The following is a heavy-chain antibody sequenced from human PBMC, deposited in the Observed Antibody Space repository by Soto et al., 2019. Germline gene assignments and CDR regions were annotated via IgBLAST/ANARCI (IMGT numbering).Heavy chain of an antibody. V-gene: IGHV4-39*01. CDR1: GGSISSSSYY. CDR3: ARHPIKYCSGGSCVYWYFDL. D-gene: IGHD2-15*01. J-gene: IGHJ2*01. Sequence: QLQLQESGPGLVKPSETLSLTCTVSGGSISSSSYYWGWIRQPPGKGLEWIGSIYYSGSTYYNPSLKSRVTIPVDTSKNQFSLKLSSVTAADTAVYYCARHPIKYCSGGSCVYWYFDLWGRGTLVTVSS. CDR2: IYYSGST.